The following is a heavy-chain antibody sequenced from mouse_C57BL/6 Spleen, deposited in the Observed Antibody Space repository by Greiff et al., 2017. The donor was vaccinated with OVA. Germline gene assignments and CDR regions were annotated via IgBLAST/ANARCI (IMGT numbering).Heavy chain of an antibody. Sequence: EVKLMESGPGLVKPSQSLSLTCSVTGYSITSGYYWNWLRQFPGNKLEWMGYISYDGSTNYNPSLKNRISITRDTSKNQFFLKLNPVTTEDTATYYCAREDYGSSYWYFDVWGTGTTVTVSS. J-gene: IGHJ1*03. V-gene: IGHV3-6*01. CDR1: GYSITSGYY. D-gene: IGHD1-1*01. CDR3: AREDYGSSYWYFDV. CDR2: ISYDGST.